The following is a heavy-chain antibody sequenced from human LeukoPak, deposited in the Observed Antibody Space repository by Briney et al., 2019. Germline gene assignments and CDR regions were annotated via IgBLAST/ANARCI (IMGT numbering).Heavy chain of an antibody. CDR1: GFSLSRSS. CDR3: VRGDEIDY. J-gene: IGHJ4*02. V-gene: IGHV3-30*02. Sequence: GGSLRLSCVASGFSLSRSSMHWVRQAPGKGLEWVAFIRYDGSSENYSDSVKGRVIISRDMSKNTLYLQMKRLETEDAAVYYCVRGDEIDYWGQGTLVTVSS. D-gene: IGHD3-16*01. CDR2: IRYDGSSE.